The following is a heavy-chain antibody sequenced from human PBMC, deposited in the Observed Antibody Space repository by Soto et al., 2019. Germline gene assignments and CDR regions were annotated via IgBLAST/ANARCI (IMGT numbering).Heavy chain of an antibody. CDR1: GFTFSSYA. V-gene: IGHV3-30-3*01. J-gene: IGHJ4*02. CDR2: ISYDGSNK. Sequence: WGSLRLSCAASGFTFSSYAMHWVRQAPGKGLEWVAVISYDGSNKYYADSVKGRFTISRDNSKNTLYLQMNSLRAEDTAVYYCARSRVHYLHDYWGQGTLVTVSS. CDR3: ARSRVHYLHDY. D-gene: IGHD1-26*01.